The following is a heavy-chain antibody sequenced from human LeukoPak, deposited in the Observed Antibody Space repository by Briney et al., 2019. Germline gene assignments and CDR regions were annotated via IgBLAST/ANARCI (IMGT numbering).Heavy chain of an antibody. CDR3: ARLPDSGSGSYGEDY. Sequence: ALVKVSCKASGYTFTGYYMHWVRQAPGQGLEWMGWTNPNSGGTNYAQKFQGRVTMTRDTSISTAYMELSRLRSDDTAVYYCARLPDSGSGSYGEDYWGQGTLVTVSS. V-gene: IGHV1-2*02. CDR1: GYTFTGYY. D-gene: IGHD3-10*01. CDR2: TNPNSGGT. J-gene: IGHJ4*02.